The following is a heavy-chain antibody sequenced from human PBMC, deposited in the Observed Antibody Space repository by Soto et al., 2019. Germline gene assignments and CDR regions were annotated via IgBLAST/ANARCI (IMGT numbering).Heavy chain of an antibody. CDR1: GFTFSNHA. J-gene: IGHJ6*02. Sequence: EVQLLESGGGLVQPGGSLRLSCTASGFTFSNHALSWVRQPPGKGLEWISAISSSGGTTFYAASVRGRFTISRDNSKTTLSLQMNSLRAEDTAIYYCAKDVTAVPMVERATYGLDVWGQGTTVSVSS. D-gene: IGHD3-10*01. V-gene: IGHV3-23*01. CDR3: AKDVTAVPMVERATYGLDV. CDR2: ISSSGGTT.